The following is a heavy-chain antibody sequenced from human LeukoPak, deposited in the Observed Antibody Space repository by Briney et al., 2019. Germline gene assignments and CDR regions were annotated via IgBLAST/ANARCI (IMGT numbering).Heavy chain of an antibody. CDR2: IYHSGST. Sequence: SETLSLTCTVSGGSISSSTYYWGWIRQSPGKGLEWIGEIYHSGSTNYNPSLKSRVTISVDKSKNQFSLKLSSVTAADTAVYYCARVGTMVRGASGAFDIWGQGTMVTVSS. D-gene: IGHD3-10*01. CDR3: ARVGTMVRGASGAFDI. J-gene: IGHJ3*02. CDR1: GGSISSSTYY. V-gene: IGHV4-39*07.